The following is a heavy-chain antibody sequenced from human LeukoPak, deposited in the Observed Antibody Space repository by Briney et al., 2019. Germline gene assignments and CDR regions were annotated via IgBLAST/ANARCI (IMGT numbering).Heavy chain of an antibody. V-gene: IGHV1-2*02. CDR3: ARDFGYSYGQNKYFDY. D-gene: IGHD5-18*01. J-gene: IGHJ4*02. CDR2: INPNSGGT. CDR1: GYTFTGYY. Sequence: ASVKVSCKASGYTFTGYYMHWVRQAPGQGLEWMGWINPNSGGTNYAQKFQGRVTMTRDTSISTAYMELSRLRSDDTVVYYCARDFGYSYGQNKYFDYWGQGTLVTVSS.